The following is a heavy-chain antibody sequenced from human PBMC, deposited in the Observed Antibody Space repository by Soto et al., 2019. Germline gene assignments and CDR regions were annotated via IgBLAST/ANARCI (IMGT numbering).Heavy chain of an antibody. D-gene: IGHD2-21*01. Sequence: QVQLVQSGGGVVKPGRSLRLSCAASGFTFSSYAMHWVRQAPGKGLEWVAGVSPDGQTEYHAADVQGSFTISSDTSANMVSLQMKALKDEDTAVYYCGSEPYIGGHYSCGFDVWGQGTMVTVSS. CDR3: GSEPYIGGHYSCGFDV. J-gene: IGHJ3*01. CDR2: VSPDGQTE. V-gene: IGHV3-30*04. CDR1: GFTFSSYA.